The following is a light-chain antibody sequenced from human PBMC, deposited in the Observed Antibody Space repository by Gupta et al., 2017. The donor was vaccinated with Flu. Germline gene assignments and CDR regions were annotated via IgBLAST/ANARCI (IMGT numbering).Light chain of an antibody. Sequence: EIVMTQSPDTLSVSQWERATLSCRASQSVSSYLAWYQQKPGQAPRLIIYGASYRVIGTTDWFSGSGYMKEFTLTSSSRQYEDFAVYYEQQDYSLWTFGQGTKVEIK. V-gene: IGKV3D-15*01. CDR1: QSVSSY. CDR3: QQDYSLWT. J-gene: IGKJ1*01. CDR2: GAS.